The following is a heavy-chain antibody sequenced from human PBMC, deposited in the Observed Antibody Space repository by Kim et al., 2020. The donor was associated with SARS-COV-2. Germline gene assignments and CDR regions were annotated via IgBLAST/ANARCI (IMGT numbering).Heavy chain of an antibody. J-gene: IGHJ4*02. CDR2: IIPIFGTA. Sequence: SVKFSCKASGGTFSSYAISWVRQAPGQGLEWMGGIIPIFGTANYAQKFQGRVTITADESTSTAYMELSSLRSEDTAVYYCARGLGVYAIPYYFDYWGQGTLVTVSS. CDR1: GGTFSSYA. CDR3: ARGLGVYAIPYYFDY. D-gene: IGHD2-8*02. V-gene: IGHV1-69*13.